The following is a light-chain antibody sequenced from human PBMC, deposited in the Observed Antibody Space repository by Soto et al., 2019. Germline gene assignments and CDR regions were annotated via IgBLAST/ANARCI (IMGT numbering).Light chain of an antibody. CDR3: QQYNNWPWT. Sequence: EIVMTQSPATMSVSPGGRATLSCRASQSISETLAWYQQKPGQAPRLLIHGASTRATGFPARFSGSGSGTDFTLTISSLKSEDFAVYYCQQYNNWPWTFGQGTKVDIK. CDR2: GAS. V-gene: IGKV3-15*01. CDR1: QSISET. J-gene: IGKJ1*01.